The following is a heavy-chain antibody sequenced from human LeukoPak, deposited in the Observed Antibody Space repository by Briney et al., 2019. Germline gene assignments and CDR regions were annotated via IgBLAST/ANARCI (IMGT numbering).Heavy chain of an antibody. CDR1: GGSISSSSYY. J-gene: IGHJ6*03. V-gene: IGHV4-39*07. CDR2: IYYSGST. Sequence: EPSETLSLTCTVSGGSISSSSYYWGWIRQPPGKGLEWIGSIYYSGSTNYNPSLKSRVTISVDTSKNQFSLKLSSVTAADTAVYYCAKDYSGYDPSHMDVWGKGTTVTISS. CDR3: AKDYSGYDPSHMDV. D-gene: IGHD5-12*01.